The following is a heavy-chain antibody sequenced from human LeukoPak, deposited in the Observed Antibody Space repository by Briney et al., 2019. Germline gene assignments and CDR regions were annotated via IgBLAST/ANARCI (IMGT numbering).Heavy chain of an antibody. V-gene: IGHV3-53*01. D-gene: IGHD5-18*01. Sequence: PGGSLRLSCAASGFTVSSNYMSWVRQAPGKGPEWVSVIYSGGSTYYADSVKGRFTISRDNSKNTLYLQMNSLRAEDTAVYYCARSRYSYGSFDYWGQGTLVTVSS. CDR3: ARSRYSYGSFDY. J-gene: IGHJ4*02. CDR1: GFTVSSNY. CDR2: IYSGGST.